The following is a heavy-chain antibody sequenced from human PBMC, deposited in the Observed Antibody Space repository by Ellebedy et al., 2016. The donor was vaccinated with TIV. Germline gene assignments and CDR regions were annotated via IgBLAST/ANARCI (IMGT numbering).Heavy chain of an antibody. CDR3: AKHPPFDSGTSLRHFDY. CDR1: AFIFSNHW. Sequence: GESLKISCAASAFIFSNHWMSWVRQAPGKGLEWVANINQDGSDKYYVDSVKGRFTVSRDNARNSLYLQMNSLRAEDTAVYYCAKHPPFDSGTSLRHFDYWGQGTLVTVSS. D-gene: IGHD3-10*01. V-gene: IGHV3-7*03. CDR2: INQDGSDK. J-gene: IGHJ4*02.